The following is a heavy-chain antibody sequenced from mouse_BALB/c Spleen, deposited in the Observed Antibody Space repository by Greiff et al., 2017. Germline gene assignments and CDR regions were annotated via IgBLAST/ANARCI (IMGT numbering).Heavy chain of an antibody. V-gene: IGHV1-62-2*01. D-gene: IGHD1-2*01. J-gene: IGHJ4*01. CDR2: FYPGSGSI. CDR1: GYTFTEYI. CDR3: ARHEDHYAVGGAMDY. Sequence: VQLVESGAGLVKPGASVKLSCKASGYTFTEYIIHWVKQRSGQGLEWIGWFYPGSGSIKYNEKFKDKATLTADKSSSTVYMELSRLTSEDSAVYFCARHEDHYAVGGAMDYWGQGTSVTVSS.